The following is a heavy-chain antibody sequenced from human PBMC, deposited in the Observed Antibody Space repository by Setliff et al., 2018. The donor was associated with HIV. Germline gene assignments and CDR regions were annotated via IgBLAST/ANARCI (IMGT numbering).Heavy chain of an antibody. Sequence: PGGSLRLSCIGSGFSLSSHWMSWVRQAPGKGLEWVANIKHDGSEQHYVDSVKGRFTISRDNVNNPMYLEMNSLRSEDTAVYYCAREGQWLDLGDAFDIWGQGTVVTVS. CDR1: GFSLSSHW. D-gene: IGHD6-19*01. CDR2: IKHDGSEQ. V-gene: IGHV3-7*01. J-gene: IGHJ3*02. CDR3: AREGQWLDLGDAFDI.